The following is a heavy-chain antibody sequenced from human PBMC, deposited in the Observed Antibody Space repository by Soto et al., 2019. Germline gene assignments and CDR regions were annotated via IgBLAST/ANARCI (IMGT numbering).Heavy chain of an antibody. CDR1: GYTFTIYA. CDR3: ARDLPIITMIVVTDAFDI. D-gene: IGHD3-22*01. J-gene: IGHJ3*02. Sequence: ASVKVSCQASGYTFTIYAMHWVRQAPGQRLEWMGWINAGNGNTNYAQKLQGRVTMTTDTSTSTAYMELKSLRSDDTAVYYCARDLPIITMIVVTDAFDIWGQGTMVTVSS. V-gene: IGHV1-3*01. CDR2: INAGNGNT.